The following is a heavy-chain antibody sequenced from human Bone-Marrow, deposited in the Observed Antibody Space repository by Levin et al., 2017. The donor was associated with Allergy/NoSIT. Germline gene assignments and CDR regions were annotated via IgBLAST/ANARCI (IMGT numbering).Heavy chain of an antibody. J-gene: IGHJ6*02. CDR2: VSWNSGTI. CDR3: ARHKHYGGNGYYYSGMDV. CDR1: GFTFNDYA. Sequence: SLKISCAASGFTFNDYAIHWIRQAPGRGLEWVSGVSWNSGTIGYADSVKGRFTISRDNAKNSLYLQMNSLRTEDTALYFCARHKHYGGNGYYYSGMDVWGQGTTVTVSS. D-gene: IGHD4-23*01. V-gene: IGHV3-9*01.